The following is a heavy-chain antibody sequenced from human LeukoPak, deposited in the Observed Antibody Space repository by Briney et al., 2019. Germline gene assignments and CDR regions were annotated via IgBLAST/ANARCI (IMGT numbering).Heavy chain of an antibody. V-gene: IGHV4-4*07. CDR3: ARDGGWLTSFDY. Sequence: SETLSLTCTVTGSSISSYYWSWIRQPAWKGLEWIGRIYTSESTNYNPSLNSRVTMSVDTSKNQFSLKLRSVNDADAAVYYCARDGGWLTSFDYWGQGTLVTVSS. J-gene: IGHJ4*02. D-gene: IGHD2-15*01. CDR1: GSSISSYY. CDR2: IYTSEST.